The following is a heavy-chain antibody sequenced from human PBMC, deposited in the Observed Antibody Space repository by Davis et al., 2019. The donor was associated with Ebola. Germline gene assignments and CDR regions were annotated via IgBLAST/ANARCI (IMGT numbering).Heavy chain of an antibody. J-gene: IGHJ6*04. Sequence: GGSLRLSCTDSVITFSSYAMTWVRQAPGKGLEWVSAISGSGGSTYYADSVKGRFTISRDNSKKTLYLQMNSLRAEDTAVYYCAKDMYYDFWTDYSGDYDYGMDVWGKGTTVTVSS. CDR2: ISGSGGST. D-gene: IGHD3/OR15-3a*01. CDR1: VITFSSYA. V-gene: IGHV3-23*01. CDR3: AKDMYYDFWTDYSGDYDYGMDV.